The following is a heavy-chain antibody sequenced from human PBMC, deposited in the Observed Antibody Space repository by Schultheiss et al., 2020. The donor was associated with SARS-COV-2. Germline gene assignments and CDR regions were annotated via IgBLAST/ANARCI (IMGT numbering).Heavy chain of an antibody. CDR2: IDPSDSYT. V-gene: IGHV5-10-1*01. CDR1: GYSFTSYW. CDR3: ARQAEYDFWSGPDAFDI. D-gene: IGHD3-3*01. J-gene: IGHJ3*02. Sequence: GGSLRLSCKGSGYSFTSYWISWVRQMPGKGLEWMGRIDPSDSYTNYSPSFQGHVTISADKSISTAYLQWSSLKASDTAMYYCARQAEYDFWSGPDAFDIWGQGTMVTVSS.